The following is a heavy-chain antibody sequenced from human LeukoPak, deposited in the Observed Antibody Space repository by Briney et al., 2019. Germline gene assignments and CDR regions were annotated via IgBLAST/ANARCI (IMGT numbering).Heavy chain of an antibody. V-gene: IGHV4-39*07. CDR3: ARGHYYYDSSGELNFDY. D-gene: IGHD3-22*01. J-gene: IGHJ4*02. CDR2: IYYSGST. Sequence: SETLSLTCTVSGGSISSSSYYWGWIRQPPGKGLEWIGSIYYSGSTYYNPSLKSRVTISVDTSKNQFSLKLSSVTAADTAVYYCARGHYYYDSSGELNFDYWGQGTLVTVSS. CDR1: GGSISSSSYY.